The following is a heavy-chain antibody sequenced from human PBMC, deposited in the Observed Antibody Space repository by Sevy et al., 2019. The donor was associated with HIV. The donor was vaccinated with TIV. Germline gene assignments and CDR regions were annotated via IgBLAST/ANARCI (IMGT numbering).Heavy chain of an antibody. D-gene: IGHD3-3*01. V-gene: IGHV3-11*01. CDR3: ASARSGFWSGYGYYYYGMDV. Sequence: GGSLRLSCAASGFTFSDYYMSWIRQAPGKGLEWVSYISSSGSTIYYADSVKGRFTISRDNAKNSLYLQMNSLRAEDTAVYYCASARSGFWSGYGYYYYGMDVWGQGTTVTVSS. CDR2: ISSSGSTI. J-gene: IGHJ6*02. CDR1: GFTFSDYY.